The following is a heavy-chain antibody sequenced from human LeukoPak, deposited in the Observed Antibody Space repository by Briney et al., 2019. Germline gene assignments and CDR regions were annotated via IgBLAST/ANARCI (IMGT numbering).Heavy chain of an antibody. J-gene: IGHJ4*02. CDR1: GGSISSGSYY. D-gene: IGHD3-22*01. Sequence: SQTLSLTCTVSGGSISSGSYYWGWIRQPVGKGLEWIGRIYTSGSTNYNPSLKSRVTISVDTSKNQFSLKLSSVTAADTAVYYCARTDYYDAREDYWGQGTLVTVSS. CDR2: IYTSGST. V-gene: IGHV4-61*02. CDR3: ARTDYYDAREDY.